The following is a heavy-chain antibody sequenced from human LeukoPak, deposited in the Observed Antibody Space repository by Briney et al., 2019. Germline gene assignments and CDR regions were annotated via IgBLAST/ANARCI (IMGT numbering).Heavy chain of an antibody. V-gene: IGHV5-51*01. Sequence: GESLKISCKGSGYSFTSYWIGWVRQMPGKGLEWMGIIYPGDSDTRYSPSFQGQVTISADKSISTAYLQWSSLKASDTAMYYCARTSIPFFRGYSYGPSDYYYYYYMDVWGKGTTVTVSS. D-gene: IGHD5-18*01. CDR2: IYPGDSDT. CDR3: ARTSIPFFRGYSYGPSDYYYYYYMDV. J-gene: IGHJ6*03. CDR1: GYSFTSYW.